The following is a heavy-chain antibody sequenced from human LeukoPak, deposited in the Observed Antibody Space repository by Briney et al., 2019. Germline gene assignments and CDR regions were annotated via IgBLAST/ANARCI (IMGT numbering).Heavy chain of an antibody. D-gene: IGHD3-16*02. CDR1: GGSFSGYY. CDR2: IYYSGST. V-gene: IGHV4-59*01. J-gene: IGHJ3*02. Sequence: ETLSLTCAVYGGSFSGYYWSWIRQPPGKGLEWIGYIYYSGSTNYNPSLKSRVTISVDTSKNQFSLKLSSVTAADTAVYYCARDYVWGSYRYAFDIWGQGTMVTVSS. CDR3: ARDYVWGSYRYAFDI.